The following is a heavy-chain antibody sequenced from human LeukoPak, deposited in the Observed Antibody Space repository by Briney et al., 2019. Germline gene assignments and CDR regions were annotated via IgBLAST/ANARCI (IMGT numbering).Heavy chain of an antibody. CDR3: ARGGIAVPGAFDY. CDR1: GGSINNYY. V-gene: IGHV4-59*01. D-gene: IGHD6-19*01. Sequence: PSETLSLTCTVSGGSINNYYWSWIRQPPGKGLEWIGYIYYSGTTNYNPSLKSRVTISVDTSKNQFSLRPSSVTAADTAVYYCARGGIAVPGAFDYWGQGTLITVSS. J-gene: IGHJ4*02. CDR2: IYYSGTT.